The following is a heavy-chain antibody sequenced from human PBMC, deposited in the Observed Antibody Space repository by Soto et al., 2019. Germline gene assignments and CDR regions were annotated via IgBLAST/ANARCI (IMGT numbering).Heavy chain of an antibody. CDR1: GFSLSTSGVG. V-gene: IGHV2-5*02. CDR3: ALQRPPSLGYFEY. CDR2: IYWDDDK. Sequence: QITLKESGPTLVKPTQTLTLTCTFSGFSLSTSGVGVGWIRQSPGKALEWLALIYWDDDKRYRSSLKNRLTHTKDTSKNQGVLTKTNMDPIDTATYDCALQRPPSLGYFEYWGQGNLVTVCS. J-gene: IGHJ4*02.